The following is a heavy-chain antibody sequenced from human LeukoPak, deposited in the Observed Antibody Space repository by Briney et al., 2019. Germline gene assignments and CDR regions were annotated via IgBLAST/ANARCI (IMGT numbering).Heavy chain of an antibody. Sequence: GGSLRLSCAASGFTFSSYAMSWVRQAPGKGLEWVSAISGSGGSTYYADSVKGRLTISRDNSKNTLYLQMNSLRAEDTAVYYCARDLKDGYNFVAYGMDVWGQGTTVTVSS. CDR2: ISGSGGST. D-gene: IGHD5-24*01. CDR1: GFTFSSYA. J-gene: IGHJ6*02. V-gene: IGHV3-23*01. CDR3: ARDLKDGYNFVAYGMDV.